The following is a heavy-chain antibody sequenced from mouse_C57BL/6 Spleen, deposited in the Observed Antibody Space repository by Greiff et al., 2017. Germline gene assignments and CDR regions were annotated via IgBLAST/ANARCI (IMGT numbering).Heavy chain of an antibody. CDR2: IHPNSGST. V-gene: IGHV1-64*01. D-gene: IGHD2-13*01. CDR1: GYTFTSYW. CDR3: ATRDSYYAMDY. J-gene: IGHJ4*01. Sequence: QVQLQQPGAELVKPGASVKLSCKASGYTFTSYWMHWVKQRPGQGLEWIGMIHPNSGSTNYNEKFKSKATLTVDKSSSTAYMQLSSLTSEDSAVYYCATRDSYYAMDYWGQGTSVTVSS.